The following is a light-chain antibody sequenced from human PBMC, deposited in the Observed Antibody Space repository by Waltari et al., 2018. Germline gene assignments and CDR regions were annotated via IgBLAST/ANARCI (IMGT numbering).Light chain of an antibody. CDR3: QTWDTNTAV. Sequence: SYELTQQASVSVSPGQTATKPCSGHESGTKYTSWSQQKPGPSPVLVMYQDDKRPSGIPERFSGSSSENTATLTISGTQPVDEADYYCQTWDTNTAVFGTGTTVNVL. CDR1: ESGTKY. V-gene: IGLV3-1*01. J-gene: IGLJ1*01. CDR2: QDD.